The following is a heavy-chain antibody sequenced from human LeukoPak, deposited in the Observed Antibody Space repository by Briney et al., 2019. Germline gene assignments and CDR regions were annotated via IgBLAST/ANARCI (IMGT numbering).Heavy chain of an antibody. Sequence: SETLSLTCTVSGGSISSYYWSWIRQPPGKGLEWIGYIYYSGSTYYNPSLKSRVTISVDTSKNQFSLKLSSVTAADTAVYYCAIRYGSSDAFDIWGQGTMVTVSS. CDR3: AIRYGSSDAFDI. CDR2: IYYSGST. D-gene: IGHD3-10*01. J-gene: IGHJ3*02. CDR1: GGSISSYY. V-gene: IGHV4-59*12.